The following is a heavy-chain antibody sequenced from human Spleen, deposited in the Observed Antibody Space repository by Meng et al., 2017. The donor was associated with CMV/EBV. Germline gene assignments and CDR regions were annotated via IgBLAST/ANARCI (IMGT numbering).Heavy chain of an antibody. V-gene: IGHV4-59*01. D-gene: IGHD6-19*01. CDR3: ARYSSGWYYFDY. CDR1: GGSISSYY. CDR2: IYYSGST. J-gene: IGHJ4*02. Sequence: SETLSLTCTVSGGSISSYYWSWIRQPPGKGLEWIGYIYYSGSTNYNPSLKSRVTISVDTSKNQFSLKLSSVTAADTAVYYCARYSSGWYYFDYWGQGTLGTVSS.